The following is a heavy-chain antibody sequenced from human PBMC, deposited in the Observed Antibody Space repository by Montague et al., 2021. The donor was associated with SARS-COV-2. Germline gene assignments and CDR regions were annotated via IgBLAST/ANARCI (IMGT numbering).Heavy chain of an antibody. J-gene: IGHJ4*02. CDR2: VDYGGST. D-gene: IGHD2-15*01. CDR1: SGSISSHY. V-gene: IGHV4-59*11. Sequence: SETLSLTCTVSSGSISSHYWSWIRQPPGKGLEWIGYVDYGGSTNYNPSLKSRVSISLDTYKNQFSLRLNSVTPEDTAVYYCARAERGSCGDGNCYQYFFNYWGQGTLVTVSS. CDR3: ARAERGSCGDGNCYQYFFNY.